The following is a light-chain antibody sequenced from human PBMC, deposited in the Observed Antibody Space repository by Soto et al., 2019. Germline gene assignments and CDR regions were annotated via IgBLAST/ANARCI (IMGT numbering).Light chain of an antibody. CDR2: GNS. Sequence: QSVLTQPPSVSGAPGQRGTISCTGSSSKIGAGYDVHWYQQVPGTAPKLLIYGNSNRPSGVPDRFSGSKSGTSASLAITGLQAEDEADYYCQSYDSSLSGSKVFGTGTKVTVL. CDR3: QSYDSSLSGSKV. J-gene: IGLJ1*01. V-gene: IGLV1-40*01. CDR1: SSKIGAGYD.